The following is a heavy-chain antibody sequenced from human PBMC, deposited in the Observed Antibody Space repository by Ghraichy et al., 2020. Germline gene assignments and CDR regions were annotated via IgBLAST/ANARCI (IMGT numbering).Heavy chain of an antibody. CDR1: GGSITSYY. D-gene: IGHD6-19*01. J-gene: IGHJ5*02. CDR3: LSQFYAAGTYNWFDP. V-gene: IGHV4-59*08. CDR2: VLYNGDT. Sequence: SETLSLTCSVSGGSITSYYWSLIRQSPGKGLEWIGSVLYNGDTNYNPSLQSRVTMSVDTSESKFSLRLTSVAAADTAVYYFLSQFYAAGTYNWFDPWGLGTLVSVSS.